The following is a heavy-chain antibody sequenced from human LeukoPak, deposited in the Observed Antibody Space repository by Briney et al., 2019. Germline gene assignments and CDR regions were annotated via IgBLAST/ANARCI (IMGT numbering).Heavy chain of an antibody. CDR1: GTSISSYY. Sequence: PSETLSLTCTVSGTSISSYYWSWLRQPPGRGPEGMGYVTYTGSKYNPSLKSRVTISTDRSKKEVSLRLSSVTAADTAMYFCARHLDAALIGAFHIWGQGTMVTVS. V-gene: IGHV4-59*08. CDR2: VTYTGS. J-gene: IGHJ3*02. CDR3: ARHLDAALIGAFHI. D-gene: IGHD6-6*01.